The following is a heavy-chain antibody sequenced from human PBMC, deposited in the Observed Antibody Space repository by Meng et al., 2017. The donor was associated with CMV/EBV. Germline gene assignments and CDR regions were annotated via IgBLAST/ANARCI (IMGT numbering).Heavy chain of an antibody. J-gene: IGHJ3*02. CDR1: GFTFSDYY. V-gene: IGHV3-11*01. CDR3: ARDHSGYEEIAFDI. CDR2: ISSSGSTI. Sequence: GESLKISCAASGFTFSDYYMSWIRQAPGKGLEWVSYISSSGSTIYYADSVKGRFTISRDNAKNSLYLQMNSLRAEDTAVYYCARDHSGYEEIAFDIWGQGTMVTVSS. D-gene: IGHD5-12*01.